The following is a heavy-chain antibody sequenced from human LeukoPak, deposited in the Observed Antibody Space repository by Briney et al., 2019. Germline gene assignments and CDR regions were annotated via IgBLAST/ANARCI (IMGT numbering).Heavy chain of an antibody. D-gene: IGHD3-10*01. CDR2: INPNSGGT. J-gene: IGHJ4*02. V-gene: IGHV1-2*02. CDR1: GYTFTGYY. CDR3: ARGTMVRGVIITEGY. Sequence: ASVKVSRKASGYTFTGYYMHWVRQAPGQGLEWMGWINPNSGGTNYAQKFQGRVTMTRDTSISTAYMELSRLRSDDTAVYYCARGTMVRGVIITEGYWGQGTLVTVSS.